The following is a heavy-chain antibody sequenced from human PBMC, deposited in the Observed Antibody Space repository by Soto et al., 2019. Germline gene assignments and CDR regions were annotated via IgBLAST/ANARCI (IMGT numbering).Heavy chain of an antibody. CDR1: GFTFSTFG. V-gene: IGHV3-30*03. J-gene: IGHJ6*02. Sequence: QLVESGGGVVPPGASLRLSCAASGFTFSTFGMHWVRQTPGKGLEWVAVISYDGNNKVYADSVKGRFPIPGDNFKNTVDLVMNNLKVDDTAVYYCARDLQADGDYADDCYGLDVWGQGATFSVSS. CDR2: ISYDGNNK. D-gene: IGHD4-17*01. CDR3: ARDLQADGDYADDCYGLDV.